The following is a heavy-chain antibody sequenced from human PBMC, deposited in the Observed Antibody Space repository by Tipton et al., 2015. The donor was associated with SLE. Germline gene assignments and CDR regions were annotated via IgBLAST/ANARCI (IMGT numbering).Heavy chain of an antibody. CDR1: GGSISTYY. V-gene: IGHV4-59*01. Sequence: TLSLTCTVSGGSISTYYWSWIRQPPGKGLEWIGYIYYTGSTNYNPSLKSRVTISVDTAKNQFSLTLSSVTAADTAVYYCARGMRDGYYYYYYMDVWGKGTTVTVSS. CDR2: IYYTGST. J-gene: IGHJ6*03. CDR3: ARGMRDGYYYYYYMDV. D-gene: IGHD3-10*01.